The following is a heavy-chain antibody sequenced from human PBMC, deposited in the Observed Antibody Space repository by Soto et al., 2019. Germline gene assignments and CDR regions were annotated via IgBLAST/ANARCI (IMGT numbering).Heavy chain of an antibody. D-gene: IGHD1-26*01. V-gene: IGHV3-23*01. J-gene: IGHJ4*02. CDR3: AKAAGGGSYYGFDY. Sequence: EVQLLESGGGLVQPGGSLRLSCAASGFTFSSYAMSWVRQAPGKGLEWVSAISGSGGSTYYADSVKGRFTIFRDNSKNTRYLQMTSMRAEDTAVYYCAKAAGGGSYYGFDYWGQGTLVTVSS. CDR1: GFTFSSYA. CDR2: ISGSGGST.